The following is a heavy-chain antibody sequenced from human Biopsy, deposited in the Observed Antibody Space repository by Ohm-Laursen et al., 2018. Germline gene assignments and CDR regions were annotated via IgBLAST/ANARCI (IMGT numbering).Heavy chain of an antibody. CDR3: ARDYDTSGYYYVS. CDR1: GGSISNNNYY. J-gene: IGHJ5*02. Sequence: SETLSLTCTVSGGSISNNNYYWGWIRQPPGKGLEWIGSIFYRGSTHHKPSLKSRVNISGDTSKNHFSLKLNSVTAADTAVYYCARDYDTSGYYYVSWGQGTLVTVSS. V-gene: IGHV4-39*02. CDR2: IFYRGST. D-gene: IGHD3-22*01.